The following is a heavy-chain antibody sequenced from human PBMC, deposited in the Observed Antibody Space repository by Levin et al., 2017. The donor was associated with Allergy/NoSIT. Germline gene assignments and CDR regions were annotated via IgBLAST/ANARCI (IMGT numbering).Heavy chain of an antibody. CDR1: GGSIASYF. D-gene: IGHD3-10*01. Sequence: SQTLSLTCRVSGGSIASYFWTWIRQTPGKGLEWIGNVYYTGTTNFNPSLKSRVTISLDTSHVEFSLTLTSVTAADPAVYYCVRGVGVNNVSFDFWGQGTLVTVAA. V-gene: IGHV4-59*01. J-gene: IGHJ4*02. CDR2: VYYTGTT. CDR3: VRGVGVNNVSFDF.